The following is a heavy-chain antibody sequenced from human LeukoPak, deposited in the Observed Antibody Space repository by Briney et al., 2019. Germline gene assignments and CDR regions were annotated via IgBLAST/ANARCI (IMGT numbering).Heavy chain of an antibody. D-gene: IGHD3-10*01. CDR3: ARHYGP. J-gene: IGHJ5*02. CDR2: IYYSGST. V-gene: IGHV4-39*01. CDR1: GDSTSSDRYY. Sequence: SETLSLTCTVSGDSTSSDRYYGGWVRQPPGKGLEWIGNIYYSGSTYYNPSLKSRVTMSVDTSKNQFFLKLNSVTAADTAVYYCARHYGPWGQGTLVTVSS.